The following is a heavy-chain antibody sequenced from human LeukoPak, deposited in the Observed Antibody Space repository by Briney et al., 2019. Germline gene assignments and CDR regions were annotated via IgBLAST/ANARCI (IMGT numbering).Heavy chain of an antibody. J-gene: IGHJ4*02. CDR1: GFTVSNNY. V-gene: IGHV3-11*04. D-gene: IGHD4-17*01. CDR2: ISSSGTST. Sequence: PGGSLRLSCAASGFTVSNNYMTWVRQAPGKGLEWTSYISSSGTSTYYADSVRGRFTISRDNAKNSLYLQMNSLRAEDTGVYYCAKFDYGDYWGQGTLVTVSS. CDR3: AKFDYGDY.